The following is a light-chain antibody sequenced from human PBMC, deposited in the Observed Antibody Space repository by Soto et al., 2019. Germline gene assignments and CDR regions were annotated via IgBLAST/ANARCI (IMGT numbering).Light chain of an antibody. J-gene: IGLJ1*01. CDR3: SSYTTSSAYV. Sequence: QSVLTQPASVSGSPGQSITISCHGTSSDVGAYNYVSWYQQHPGKAPKLMIYDVSNRPSGVSNRFSASKSGNTASLTISGLQAEDEADYYCSSYTTSSAYVFGTGTKVTVL. V-gene: IGLV2-14*01. CDR2: DVS. CDR1: SSDVGAYNY.